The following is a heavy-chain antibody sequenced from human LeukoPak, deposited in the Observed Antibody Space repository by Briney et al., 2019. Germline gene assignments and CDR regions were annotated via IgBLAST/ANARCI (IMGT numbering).Heavy chain of an antibody. CDR2: IYHSGST. CDR1: GYSISSGYY. J-gene: IGHJ4*02. V-gene: IGHV4-38-2*02. D-gene: IGHD6-13*01. Sequence: SETLSLTCTVSGYSISSGYYWGWIRQPPGKGLEWIGSIYHSGSTYYNPSLKSRVTISVDTSKNQFSLKLSSVTAADTAVYYCARDSGGIAAAASHPYFDYWGQGTLVTVSS. CDR3: ARDSGGIAAAASHPYFDY.